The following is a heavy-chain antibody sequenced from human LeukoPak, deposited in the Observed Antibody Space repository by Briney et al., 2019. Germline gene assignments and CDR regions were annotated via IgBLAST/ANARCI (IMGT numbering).Heavy chain of an antibody. V-gene: IGHV3-48*04. CDR2: ISSSGSTI. Sequence: GGSLRLSCAASGFTFSSYSMNWVRQAPGKGLEWVSYISSSGSTIYYADSVKGRFTTSRDNAKNSLYLQMNSLRAEDTAVYYCAELGITMIGGVWGKGTTVTISS. CDR1: GFTFSSYS. J-gene: IGHJ6*04. D-gene: IGHD3-10*02. CDR3: AELGITMIGGV.